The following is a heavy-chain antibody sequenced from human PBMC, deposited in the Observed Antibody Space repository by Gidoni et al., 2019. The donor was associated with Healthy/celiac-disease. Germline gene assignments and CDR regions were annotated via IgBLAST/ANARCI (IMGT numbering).Heavy chain of an antibody. V-gene: IGHV3-64D*06. CDR2: ITSKGGSP. CDR1: GFPLSRHP. CDR3: VKDWGAFWSGYLTSALDY. J-gene: IGHJ4*02. D-gene: IGHD3-3*01. Sequence: LMEAGGGLSHPAGSLNTPGQAAGFPLSRHPTPGVRHAPGKGRAYVSAITSKGGSPYYADSVKSRFTSSRDNSKNTLYLQMSSLRAEDTAVYYCVKDWGAFWSGYLTSALDYWGQGTLVTVSS.